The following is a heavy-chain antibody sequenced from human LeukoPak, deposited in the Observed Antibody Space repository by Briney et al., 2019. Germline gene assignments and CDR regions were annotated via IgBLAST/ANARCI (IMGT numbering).Heavy chain of an antibody. CDR2: INHSGST. Sequence: SETLSLTCAVYGGSFSGYYWSWIRQPPGKGLEWIGEINHSGSTNYNPSPKSRVTISVDTSKSQFSLELSSVTAADTAVYYCARGFVAYGDYGGDWGQGALVIV. V-gene: IGHV4-34*01. CDR3: ARGFVAYGDYGGD. J-gene: IGHJ4*02. D-gene: IGHD4-17*01. CDR1: GGSFSGYY.